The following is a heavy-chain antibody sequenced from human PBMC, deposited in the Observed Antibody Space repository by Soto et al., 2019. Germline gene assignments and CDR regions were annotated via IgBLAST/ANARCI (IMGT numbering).Heavy chain of an antibody. D-gene: IGHD2-2*02. CDR2: INAGNGDT. J-gene: IGHJ6*02. Sequence: QVQLVQSGAEVKNPGASVKVSCKASGYTFTSHAIHWVRQAPGQRLEWMAWINAGNGDTRYSQKFQGRVTITRDTAESTAYLELSSLRSEDSAIYYCARDGHPAAIWFSDVWGQGTTVTVSS. V-gene: IGHV1-3*01. CDR1: GYTFTSHA. CDR3: ARDGHPAAIWFSDV.